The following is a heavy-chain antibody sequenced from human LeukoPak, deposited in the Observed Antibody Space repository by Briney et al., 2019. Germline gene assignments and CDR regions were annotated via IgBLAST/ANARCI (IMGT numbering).Heavy chain of an antibody. CDR3: ARDLIGSYTFDY. CDR2: ISHDGNIK. J-gene: IGHJ4*02. CDR1: GFTFSSYA. Sequence: GGSLRLSCAASGFTFSSYALHWVRQAPGKGLEWVAIISHDGNIKHYADSVKGRFTISRDNSKNTVDLQLNSLRAEDTAVYYCARDLIGSYTFDYCGQGTLATVSS. V-gene: IGHV3-30-3*01. D-gene: IGHD1-26*01.